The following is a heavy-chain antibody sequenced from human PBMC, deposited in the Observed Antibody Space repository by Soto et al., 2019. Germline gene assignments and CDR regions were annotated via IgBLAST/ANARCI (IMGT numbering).Heavy chain of an antibody. CDR3: ARYCSGGSCYQGDS. CDR1: GFTFGDSA. CDR2: IRTKAYGETT. D-gene: IGHD2-15*01. J-gene: IGHJ4*02. V-gene: IGHV3-49*03. Sequence: GGSLRLSCTASGFTFGDSAMSWFRQAPGKGLEWVGFIRTKAYGETTEYAASVKGRFTISRDDSKSIAYLQMDSLKTEDTALYYCARYCSGGSCYQGDSWGQGTLVTVSS.